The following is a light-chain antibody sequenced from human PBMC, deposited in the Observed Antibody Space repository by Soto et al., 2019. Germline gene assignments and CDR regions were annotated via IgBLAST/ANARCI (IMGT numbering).Light chain of an antibody. CDR3: QQSYRSPYT. CDR1: QSINIY. J-gene: IGKJ2*01. V-gene: IGKV1-39*01. CDR2: AAS. Sequence: IQLTQSPSSLSASVGDRVTVTCRASQSINIYLNWYQQKPVKAPTLLIYAASSLQSGVPSRFSGGGSRTDFTLTISGLQTEDFATYYCQQSYRSPYTFGQGTKLEI.